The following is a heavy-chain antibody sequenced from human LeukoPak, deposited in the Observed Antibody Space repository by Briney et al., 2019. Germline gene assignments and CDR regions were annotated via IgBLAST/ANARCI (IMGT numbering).Heavy chain of an antibody. Sequence: PGGSLRLSCAASGFTFSDHYMDWVRQAPGKGLGWVGRIKSKTDGGTTDYAAPVKGRFTISRDDSKNTLYLQMNSLKTEDTAVYYCTTSPNVDIVATTLGHDYWGQGTLVTVSS. V-gene: IGHV3-15*01. CDR2: IKSKTDGGTT. D-gene: IGHD5-12*01. CDR3: TTSPNVDIVATTLGHDY. J-gene: IGHJ4*02. CDR1: GFTFSDHY.